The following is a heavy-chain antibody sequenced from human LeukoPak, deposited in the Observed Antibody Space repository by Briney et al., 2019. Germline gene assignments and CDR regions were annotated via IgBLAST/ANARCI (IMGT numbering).Heavy chain of an antibody. CDR1: GFTFSSYS. V-gene: IGHV3-21*01. Sequence: GGSLRLPCAASGFTFSSYSMNWVRQAPGKGLEWVSSISSSSSYIYYADSVKGRFTISRDNAKNSLYLQMNSLRAEDTAVYYYARALVATGFDPWGQGTLVTVSS. CDR3: ARALVATGFDP. D-gene: IGHD5-12*01. CDR2: ISSSSSYI. J-gene: IGHJ5*02.